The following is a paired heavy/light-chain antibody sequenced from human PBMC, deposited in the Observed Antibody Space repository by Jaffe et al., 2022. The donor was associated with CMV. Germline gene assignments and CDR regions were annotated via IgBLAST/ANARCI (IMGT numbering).Heavy chain of an antibody. V-gene: IGHV3-48*02. CDR1: GFTFSSYS. CDR2: ISSSSSTI. CDR3: ARDRGGSGWHYYYYYYGMDV. Sequence: EVQLVESGGGLVQPGGSLRLSCAASGFTFSSYSMNWVRQAPGKGLEWVSYISSSSSTIYYADSVKGRFTISRDNAKNSLYLQMNSLRDEDTAVYYCARDRGGSGWHYYYYYYGMDVWGQGTTVTVSS. J-gene: IGHJ6*02. D-gene: IGHD6-19*01.
Light chain of an antibody. CDR3: QQANSFPVT. J-gene: IGKJ3*01. V-gene: IGKV1-12*01. CDR2: AAS. Sequence: DIQMTQSPSSVSASVGDRVTITCRASQGISSWLAWYQQKPGKAPKLLIYAASSLQSGVPSRFSGSGSGTDFTLTISSLQPEDFATYYCQQANSFPVTFGPGTKVDIK. CDR1: QGISSW.